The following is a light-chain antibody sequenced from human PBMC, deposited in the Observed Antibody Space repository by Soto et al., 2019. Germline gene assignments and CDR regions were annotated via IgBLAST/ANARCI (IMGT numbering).Light chain of an antibody. Sequence: EIVMTQSPVTLSVSPGERTTLSCRASQSVSSNLAWYQHKPGQAPRLLIYGASTRATGIPSRFSGSGSGTDFTLTISSLEPEDFAVYYCQQHSHWPPWTFGQGTKVDIK. V-gene: IGKV3-15*01. J-gene: IGKJ1*01. CDR2: GAS. CDR3: QQHSHWPPWT. CDR1: QSVSSN.